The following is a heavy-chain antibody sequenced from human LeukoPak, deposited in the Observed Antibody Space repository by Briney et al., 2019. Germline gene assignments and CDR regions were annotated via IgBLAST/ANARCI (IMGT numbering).Heavy chain of an antibody. CDR3: ARGIWFDP. J-gene: IGHJ5*02. V-gene: IGHV3-48*03. CDR2: ISNSGNTI. Sequence: PGGSLRLSYAASGFTFSTYEMNWVRQAPGKGLEWVSYISNSGNTIYYADSVKGRFTISRDNAKNSLYLQMNSLRAEDTALYSCARGIWFDPWGQGTLVTVSS. CDR1: GFTFSTYE.